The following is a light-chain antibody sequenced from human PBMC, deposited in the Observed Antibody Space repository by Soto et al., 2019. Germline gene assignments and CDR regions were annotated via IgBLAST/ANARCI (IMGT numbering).Light chain of an antibody. J-gene: IGKJ1*01. Sequence: DLLITQSPDSLAVSLGEGATINCRCSRSVLYSSNNKNYLAWYQQKPGQPPKLLIYWASTRESGVPDRFSGSGSGTDFTLTISSLQAEDVAVYYCQQYYSTPWTFGQGTKVDIK. V-gene: IGKV4-1*01. CDR2: WAS. CDR3: QQYYSTPWT. CDR1: RSVLYSSNNKNY.